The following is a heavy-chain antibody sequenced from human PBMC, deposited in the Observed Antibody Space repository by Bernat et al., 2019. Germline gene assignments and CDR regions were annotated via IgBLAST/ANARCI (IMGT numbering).Heavy chain of an antibody. D-gene: IGHD6-13*01. CDR1: GGSISSSSYY. Sequence: QLQLQESGPGLMKPSETLSLTCTVSGGSISSSSYYWGWIRQPPGKGLEWIGSIYYSGSTYYNPSLKSRVTISVDTSKNQFSLKLSSVTAADTAVYYCARPVAAAGSFDYWGQGTLVTVSS. CDR2: IYYSGST. CDR3: ARPVAAAGSFDY. J-gene: IGHJ4*02. V-gene: IGHV4-39*01.